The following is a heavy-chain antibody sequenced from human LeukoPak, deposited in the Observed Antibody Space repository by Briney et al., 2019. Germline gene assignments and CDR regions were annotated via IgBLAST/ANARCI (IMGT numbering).Heavy chain of an antibody. J-gene: IGHJ6*02. V-gene: IGHV1-69*13. CDR3: ARDRDCSSTSCYTRYIQEGADYYYGMDV. CDR1: GGTFSSYA. CDR2: IIPIFGTA. D-gene: IGHD2-2*02. Sequence: GASVKVSCKASGGTFSSYAISWVRQAPGQGLEWMGGIIPIFGTANYAQKFQGRVTITADESTSTAYMELSSLRSEDTAVYYCARDRDCSSTSCYTRYIQEGADYYYGMDVWGQGTTVTVSS.